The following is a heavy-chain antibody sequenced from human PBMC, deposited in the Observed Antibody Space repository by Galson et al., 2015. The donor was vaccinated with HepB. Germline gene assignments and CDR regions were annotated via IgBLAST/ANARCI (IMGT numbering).Heavy chain of an antibody. CDR2: INPSGGST. CDR1: GYTFTSYY. J-gene: IGHJ3*02. CDR3: ARKRYYGSGSRDAFDI. Sequence: SVKVSCKASGYTFTSYYMHWVRQAPGQGLEWMGIINPSGGSTSYAQKLQGRVTMTRDTSTSTVYMELSSLRSEDTAVYYCARKRYYGSGSRDAFDIWGQGTMVTVSS. V-gene: IGHV1-46*03. D-gene: IGHD3-10*01.